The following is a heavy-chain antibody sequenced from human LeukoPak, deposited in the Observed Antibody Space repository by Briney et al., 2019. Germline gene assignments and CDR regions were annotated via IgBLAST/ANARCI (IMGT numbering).Heavy chain of an antibody. CDR1: GGSFSGYY. V-gene: IGHV4-34*01. J-gene: IGHJ6*03. CDR2: INHSGST. D-gene: IGHD2-2*01. CDR3: AARTLSSTSSNMDV. Sequence: SETLSLTCAVYGGSFSGYYWSWIRQPPGKGLEWIREINHSGSTNYNPSLKSRVTISVDTSKNQFSLKLSSVTAADTAVYYCAARTLSSTSSNMDVWGKGTTVTVSS.